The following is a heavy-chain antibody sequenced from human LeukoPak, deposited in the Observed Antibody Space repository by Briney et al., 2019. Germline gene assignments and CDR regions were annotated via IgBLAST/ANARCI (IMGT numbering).Heavy chain of an antibody. CDR2: INHSGST. CDR1: GGSFSGYY. J-gene: IGHJ3*02. V-gene: IGHV4-34*01. CDR3: AREYYDNSGGEDAFDI. D-gene: IGHD3-22*01. Sequence: SETLSLTCAVYGGSFSGYYWSWIRQPPGKGLEWIGEINHSGSTNYNPSLKSRVTISVDTSKNQFSLKLSSVTAADTAVYYCAREYYDNSGGEDAFDIWGPGTMVTVSS.